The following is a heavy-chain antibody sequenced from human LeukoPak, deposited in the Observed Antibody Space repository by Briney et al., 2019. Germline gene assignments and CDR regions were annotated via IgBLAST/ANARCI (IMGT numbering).Heavy chain of an antibody. D-gene: IGHD6-13*01. Sequence: ASETLSLTCAVYGGSFSGYYWSWIRQPPGKGLEWIGEINHSGNTNYNPSLKSPVTISVATSKNQFSLKLSSVTAADTAVYYCARGMQQLYHFDSWGRGTLVTVSS. CDR1: GGSFSGYY. CDR2: INHSGNT. V-gene: IGHV4-34*01. J-gene: IGHJ4*02. CDR3: ARGMQQLYHFDS.